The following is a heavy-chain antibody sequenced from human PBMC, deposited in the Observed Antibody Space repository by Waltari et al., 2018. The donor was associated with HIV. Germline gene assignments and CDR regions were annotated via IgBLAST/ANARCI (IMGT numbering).Heavy chain of an antibody. J-gene: IGHJ2*01. CDR2: IFLTGNT. V-gene: IGHV4-61*02. CDR1: GCSISSSNYY. D-gene: IGHD2-21*02. CDR3: ARRYCGRACNDFYYFDL. Sequence: QVQLQESGPGLVKTSQTLSLTCTVPGCSISSSNYYWSWIRQPAGKGLEWIGRIFLTGNTNYNPSLRSRVSISMDPSKNQFSLKLNSVTAADTAVYYCARRYCGRACNDFYYFDLWGRGTLVTVSS.